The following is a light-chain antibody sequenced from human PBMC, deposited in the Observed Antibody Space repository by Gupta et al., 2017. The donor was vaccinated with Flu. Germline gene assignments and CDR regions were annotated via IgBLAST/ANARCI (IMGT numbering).Light chain of an antibody. CDR3: MHHTDWPPYT. J-gene: IGKJ2*01. Sequence: VLTQSLLDLPITLGQPASISCRSSQILVYSGGNTDLNLFQQRPGQSPRRLIYHVSNRDSRVEDSLNGSGSGSDFTLRISRVELEDVGVYDCMHHTDWPPYTFGQGTKLEIK. CDR2: HVS. V-gene: IGKV2-30*01. CDR1: QILVYSGGNTD.